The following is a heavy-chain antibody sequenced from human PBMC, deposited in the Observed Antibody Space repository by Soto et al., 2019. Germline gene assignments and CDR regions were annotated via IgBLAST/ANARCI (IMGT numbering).Heavy chain of an antibody. CDR3: ARDRGGWWLVRGENAFDI. J-gene: IGHJ3*02. V-gene: IGHV3-74*01. CDR1: GFTFSTYW. Sequence: EVQLVESGGGLVQPGGSLRLSCAASGFTFSTYWMHWVRQAPGKGLVWVSRIKSDGSSTTYADSVKGRFTISRDNARNTLYLQMNSLRAEDTAVYYCARDRGGWWLVRGENAFDIWGQGTMVTVSS. D-gene: IGHD6-19*01. CDR2: IKSDGSST.